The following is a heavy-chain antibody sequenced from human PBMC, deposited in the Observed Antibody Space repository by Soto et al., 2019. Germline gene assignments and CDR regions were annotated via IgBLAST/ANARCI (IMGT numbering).Heavy chain of an antibody. CDR3: ARIPYYYDSSGYHYYFDY. J-gene: IGHJ4*02. CDR2: IYYSGST. CDR1: GGSVSSGSYY. V-gene: IGHV4-61*01. D-gene: IGHD3-22*01. Sequence: SETLSLTCTVSGGSVSSGSYYWSWIRQPQGKVLEWIGYIYYSGSTNYNPSLKSRVTISVDTSKNQFSLKLSSVTAADTAVYYCARIPYYYDSSGYHYYFDYWGQGTLVTVSS.